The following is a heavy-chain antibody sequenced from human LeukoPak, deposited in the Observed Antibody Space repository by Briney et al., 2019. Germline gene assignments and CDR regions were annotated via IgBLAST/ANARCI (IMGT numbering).Heavy chain of an antibody. J-gene: IGHJ5*02. CDR2: IRHTGTT. CDR3: ARQDDQDHGDPNWFDP. V-gene: IGHV4-39*01. Sequence: SETLSLTCSVSGGSINSGGFYWGWVRQSPGKGLEWIGSIRHTGTTFYNPSLKSRVSISIDTSKNQFSLKVTSATAADTAVYYCARQDDQDHGDPNWFDPWGQGTLVIVSS. CDR1: GGSINSGGFY. D-gene: IGHD4-17*01.